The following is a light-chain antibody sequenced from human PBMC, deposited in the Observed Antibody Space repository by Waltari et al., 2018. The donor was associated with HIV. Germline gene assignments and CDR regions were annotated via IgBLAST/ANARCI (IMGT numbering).Light chain of an antibody. V-gene: IGLV2-11*01. CDR1: SSDVGRYDY. CDR2: AVT. Sequence: QSTLTQPRSVSGSPGQSVTISCTGTSSDVGRYDYVSWYQQHPGKAPKLIIYAVTTRPSGVPDRLSGSKSRNTASLTISGLQAGDESDFYCCSYAGGYTLVFGGGTKLTVL. J-gene: IGLJ2*01. CDR3: CSYAGGYTLV.